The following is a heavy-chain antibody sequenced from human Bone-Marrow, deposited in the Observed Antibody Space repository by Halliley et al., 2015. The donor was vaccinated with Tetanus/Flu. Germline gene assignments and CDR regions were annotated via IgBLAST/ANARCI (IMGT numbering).Heavy chain of an antibody. Sequence: WFGNIFHCGSTNYNPPLKGRAPISGDRTKNQFSLKLTSGTAADPAVYYCARGRPYSNFPNWFDPWGQGTLVTVSS. J-gene: IGHJ5*02. D-gene: IGHD4-4*01. V-gene: IGHV4-30-2*01. CDR2: IFHCGST. CDR3: ARGRPYSNFPNWFDP.